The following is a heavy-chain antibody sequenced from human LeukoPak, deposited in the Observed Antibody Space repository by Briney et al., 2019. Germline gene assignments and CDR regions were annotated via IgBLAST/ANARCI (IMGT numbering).Heavy chain of an antibody. V-gene: IGHV6-1*01. CDR3: ARGRASAFDV. D-gene: IGHD6-25*01. Sequence: SQTLSLSCAISGGSVSTSGVVWNWVRQSPSRGLEWLGRTYYTSKWNTDYAVSVKSRIVVNPDTSKNQFSLQLNSVTSEDTAVYYCARGRASAFDVWGQGTMVTVSS. J-gene: IGHJ3*01. CDR2: TYYTSKWNT. CDR1: GGSVSTSGVV.